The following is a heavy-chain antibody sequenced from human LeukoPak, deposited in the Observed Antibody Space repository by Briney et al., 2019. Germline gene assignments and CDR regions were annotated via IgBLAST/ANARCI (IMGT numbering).Heavy chain of an antibody. CDR3: ARDSGYSAFDY. CDR2: MNPDGSTK. V-gene: IGHV3-7*05. D-gene: IGHD5-12*01. Sequence: GGSLRLSCVASGFAFSSSGMAWVRQAPGKGLEWVANMNPDGSTKNYVDSVRGRFTISRDNAKNSLYLQMNSLRVDDTAVYYCARDSGYSAFDYWGQGTLVTVSS. J-gene: IGHJ4*02. CDR1: GFAFSSSG.